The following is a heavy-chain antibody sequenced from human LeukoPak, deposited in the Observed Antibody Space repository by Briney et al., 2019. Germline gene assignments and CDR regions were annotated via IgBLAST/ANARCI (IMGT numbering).Heavy chain of an antibody. CDR2: ISSSSSYI. CDR3: ARDRSDYDSSGYYDY. J-gene: IGHJ4*02. D-gene: IGHD3-22*01. Sequence: PGGSLRLSCAASGFTFSSYSMNWVRQAPGKGLEWVSSISSSSSYIYYADSVKGRFTISRDNAKNSLYLQMNSLRAEDTAVYYCARDRSDYDSSGYYDYWGQGTLVTVSP. V-gene: IGHV3-21*01. CDR1: GFTFSSYS.